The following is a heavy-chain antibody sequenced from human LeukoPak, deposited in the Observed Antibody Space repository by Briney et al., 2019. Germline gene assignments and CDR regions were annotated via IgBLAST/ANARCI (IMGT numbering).Heavy chain of an antibody. CDR1: GYTFTSYG. V-gene: IGHV1-18*01. J-gene: IGHJ4*02. CDR2: ISAYNGNT. Sequence: ASVKVSCKASGYTFTSYGISWVRQAPGQGLEWMGWISAYNGNTNYAQKLQGRVTMTTDTSTSTAYMELRSLRSDDTAVYYCARGVLLWFGELLPLDYWGQGTLVTVSS. D-gene: IGHD3-10*01. CDR3: ARGVLLWFGELLPLDY.